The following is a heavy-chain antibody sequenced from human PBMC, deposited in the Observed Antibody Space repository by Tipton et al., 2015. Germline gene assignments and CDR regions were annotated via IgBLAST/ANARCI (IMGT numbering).Heavy chain of an antibody. D-gene: IGHD3-10*01. CDR2: ISSSSSTI. CDR1: GFTFSSYS. CDR3: ARRVGALTTTANFFDY. J-gene: IGHJ4*02. Sequence: SLRLSCAASGFTFSSYSMNWVRQAPGKGLEWVSYISSSSSTIYYADSVKGRFTISRDNAKKSLYLQMNSLRAEDSAVYYCARRVGALTTTANFFDYWGQGTLVIVSS. V-gene: IGHV3-48*04.